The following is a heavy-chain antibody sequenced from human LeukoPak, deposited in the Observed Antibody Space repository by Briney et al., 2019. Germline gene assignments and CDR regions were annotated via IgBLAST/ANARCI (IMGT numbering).Heavy chain of an antibody. CDR3: VRIRAAAAEGAFDI. D-gene: IGHD6-25*01. CDR2: ISSSTYYI. CDR1: GFTFRTYA. J-gene: IGHJ3*02. V-gene: IGHV3-21*01. Sequence: GGSLRLSCAASGFTFRTYAMNWVRQAPGKGLEWVSSISSSTYYIYYADSVKGRFTLSRDNAKNSLYLQMNSLRADDSAVYYCVRIRAAAAEGAFDIWGQGTMATVSS.